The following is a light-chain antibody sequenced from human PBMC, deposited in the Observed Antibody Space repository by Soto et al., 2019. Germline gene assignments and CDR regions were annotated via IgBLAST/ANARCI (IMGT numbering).Light chain of an antibody. CDR3: CSYGGTFYV. CDR2: DVS. J-gene: IGLJ1*01. CDR1: SSDVDDYNY. Sequence: ALTQPRSVSGSPGQSVTISCTGTSSDVDDYNYVSWFQQHPGKAPKLMIYDVSERPSGVPDRFSGSKSGNTASLTISGLQAEDEADYYCCSYGGTFYVFGTGTKVTVL. V-gene: IGLV2-11*01.